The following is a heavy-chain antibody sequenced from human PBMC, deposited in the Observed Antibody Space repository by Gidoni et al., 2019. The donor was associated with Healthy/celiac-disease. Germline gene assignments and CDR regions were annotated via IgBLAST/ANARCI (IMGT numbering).Heavy chain of an antibody. CDR1: GFTFSSYA. J-gene: IGHJ3*02. V-gene: IGHV3-30*01. Sequence: QVQLVESGGGVVQPGRSLRLSCAASGFTFSSYAMHWVRQAPGKGLEWVAVISYDGSNKYYADSVKGRFTISRDNSKNTLYLQMNSLRAEDTAVYYCARGQQWLGTGAFDIWGQGTMVTVSS. CDR2: ISYDGSNK. CDR3: ARGQQWLGTGAFDI. D-gene: IGHD6-19*01.